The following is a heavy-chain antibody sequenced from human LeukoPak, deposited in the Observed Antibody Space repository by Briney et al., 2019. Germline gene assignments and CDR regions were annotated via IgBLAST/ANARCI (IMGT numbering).Heavy chain of an antibody. CDR1: GDSTSSFY. CDR3: ARDNPVDYYNNYGMDV. J-gene: IGHJ6*02. CDR2: FYNSGNI. V-gene: IGHV4-4*07. Sequence: SETLSLTCIVSGDSTSSFYWNWIRQSAGKGLEWIGRFYNSGNIKYNPSLKSRVTMSVDTSQKPFSLKLSSVTAADTAVYYCARDNPVDYYNNYGMDVWGQGITVTVSS.